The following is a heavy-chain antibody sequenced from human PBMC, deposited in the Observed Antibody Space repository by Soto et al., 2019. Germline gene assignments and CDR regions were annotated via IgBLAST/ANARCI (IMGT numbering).Heavy chain of an antibody. CDR2: INDSGRT. D-gene: IGHD5-12*01. Sequence: SETLSLTCAVYNGSLSGYCWSWIRQPPGKGLEWIGEINDSGRTNYNPSLKSRVTVSVDPSKNQFSLKMTSVTAADTAVYYCARDSVATGHWGQATLVTVSS. CDR3: ARDSVATGH. V-gene: IGHV4-34*01. CDR1: NGSLSGYC. J-gene: IGHJ4*02.